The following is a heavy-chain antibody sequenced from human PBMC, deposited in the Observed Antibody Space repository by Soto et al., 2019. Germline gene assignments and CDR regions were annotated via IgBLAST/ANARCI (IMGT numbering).Heavy chain of an antibody. D-gene: IGHD1-26*01. CDR3: AREYGGSRVFDN. CDR2: INPSADST. CDR1: GYTITNYF. Sequence: QVQLVQSGAEVNKPGTSVKVSCKTSGYTITNYFIHWVRQAPGQGLEWMGIINPSADSTNYAQSFQGRVTVTRDTSTSTVYMELRSLRSEDTAVYYCAREYGGSRVFDNWGQGTLVTVSS. J-gene: IGHJ4*02. V-gene: IGHV1-46*01.